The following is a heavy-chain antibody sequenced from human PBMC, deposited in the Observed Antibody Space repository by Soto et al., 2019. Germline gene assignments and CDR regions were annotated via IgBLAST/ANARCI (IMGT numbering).Heavy chain of an antibody. V-gene: IGHV3-48*02. CDR3: ARGRVSGPNYGLDV. Sequence: PGGSLRLSCVASGIPFSSMNWVRQAPGPGLEWISLISTSGGTIFYANSVKGRFTISRDNAKNSLYLQMNSLRDEDTAVYYCARGRVSGPNYGLDVWGQGTTVTVSS. CDR1: GIPFSS. D-gene: IGHD3-10*01. CDR2: ISTSGGTI. J-gene: IGHJ6*02.